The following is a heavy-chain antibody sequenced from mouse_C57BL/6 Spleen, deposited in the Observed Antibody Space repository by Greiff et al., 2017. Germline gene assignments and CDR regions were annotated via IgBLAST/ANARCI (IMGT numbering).Heavy chain of an antibody. V-gene: IGHV1-80*01. J-gene: IGHJ2*02. CDR2: IYPGGGGT. D-gene: IGHD2-1*01. Sequence: VQLQESGAELVKPGASVKISCKASGYAFSSYWMNWVKQRPGKGLEWIGQIYPGGGGTNYNGKFKGKATLTADKSSSTAYMQLSSLTSEDAAVYFYARSGCGNDCFDDWGQGTSLTVSA. CDR1: GYAFSSYW. CDR3: ARSGCGNDCFDD.